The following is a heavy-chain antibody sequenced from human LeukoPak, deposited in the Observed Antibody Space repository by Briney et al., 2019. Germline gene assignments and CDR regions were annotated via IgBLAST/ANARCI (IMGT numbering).Heavy chain of an antibody. D-gene: IGHD2-2*01. CDR2: FDPEDGET. V-gene: IGHV1-24*01. J-gene: IGHJ2*01. Sequence: GASVKVSCKVSGYTLTELSMHWVRQAPGKGLEWMGGFDPEDGETMYAQKFQGSVTMTEDTSTDTAYMELSSLRSEDTAVYYCARGCSSTSCYSPYGAQGYFDLWGRGTLVTVSS. CDR1: GYTLTELS. CDR3: ARGCSSTSCYSPYGAQGYFDL.